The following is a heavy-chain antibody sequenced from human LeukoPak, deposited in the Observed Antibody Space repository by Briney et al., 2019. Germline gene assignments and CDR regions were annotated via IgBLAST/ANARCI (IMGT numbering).Heavy chain of an antibody. CDR3: ASSTVTTRFASYYYYYKDV. J-gene: IGHJ6*03. CDR1: GGSISSYY. V-gene: IGHV4-4*07. CDR2: IYTSGST. D-gene: IGHD4-11*01. Sequence: SETLSLTCTVSGGSISSYYWSWIRQPAGKGLEWIGRIYTSGSTNYNPSLKSRVTMSVDTSKNQFSLKLSSVTAADTAVYYCASSTVTTRFASYYYYYKDVWGKGTTVTVSS.